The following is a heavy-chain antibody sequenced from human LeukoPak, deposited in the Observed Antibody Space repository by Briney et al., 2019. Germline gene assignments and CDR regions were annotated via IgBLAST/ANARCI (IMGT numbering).Heavy chain of an antibody. V-gene: IGHV4-34*01. CDR2: IDHRGDT. D-gene: IGHD2-21*02. Sequence: PSETLSLTCAVYGGSFSPYYWSWIRQSPGKGLEWIAEIDHRGDTNYNTSVKSRVTISIDTSKNQFSLNMRSLSAADTAVYYCARGATMSETGYFDFWGQGTLVTVSS. CDR3: ARGATMSETGYFDF. CDR1: GGSFSPYY. J-gene: IGHJ4*03.